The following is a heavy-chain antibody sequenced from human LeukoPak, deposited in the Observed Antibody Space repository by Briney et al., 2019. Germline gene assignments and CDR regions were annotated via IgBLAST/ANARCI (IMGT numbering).Heavy chain of an antibody. CDR3: AKGQERTRIAARPSALDF. Sequence: GGSLRLSCTASELIFTNYAMTWVRQAPGKGLEWVSTISGSGATAYYADSVKGRFTISRDNSKNTLYLQMSTLRAEDTATYYCAKGQERTRIAARPSALDFWGQGTRVTASS. CDR1: ELIFTNYA. CDR2: ISGSGATA. J-gene: IGHJ4*02. V-gene: IGHV3-23*01. D-gene: IGHD6-6*01.